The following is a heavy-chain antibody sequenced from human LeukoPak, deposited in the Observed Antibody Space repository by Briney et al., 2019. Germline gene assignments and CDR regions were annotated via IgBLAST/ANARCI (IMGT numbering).Heavy chain of an antibody. CDR2: IKQDGSEK. CDR1: GFTFSSYW. D-gene: IGHD6-6*01. CDR3: LAARRVTFFDY. J-gene: IGHJ4*02. V-gene: IGHV3-7*01. Sequence: GGSLRLSCAASGFTFSSYWMSWVRRAPGKGLEWVANIKQDGSEKYYVDSVKGRFTISRDNAKNSLYLQMNSLRAEDTAVYYCLAARRVTFFDYWGQGTLVTVSS.